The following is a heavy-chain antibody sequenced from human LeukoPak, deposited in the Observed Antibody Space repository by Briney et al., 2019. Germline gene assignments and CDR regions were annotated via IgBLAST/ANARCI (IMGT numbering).Heavy chain of an antibody. CDR1: GGSISSYY. Sequence: PSETLSLTCTVSGGSISSYYWSWIRQPPGKGLEWIGYIYYSGSTNYNPSLKSRVTISVDTSKNQFSLKLSSVTAADTAVYYFAREPSHCSGGSCYSGSFDYWGQGTLVTVSS. CDR3: AREPSHCSGGSCYSGSFDY. CDR2: IYYSGST. J-gene: IGHJ4*02. D-gene: IGHD2-15*01. V-gene: IGHV4-59*01.